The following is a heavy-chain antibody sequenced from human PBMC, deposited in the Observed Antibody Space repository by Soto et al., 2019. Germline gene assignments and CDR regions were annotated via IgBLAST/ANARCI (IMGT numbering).Heavy chain of an antibody. D-gene: IGHD1-1*01. CDR3: ARDGTWYSYFYYYYMDV. Sequence: EVQLVESGGGLVQPGGSLRLSCAASGFTFSSYWMTWVRQSPGKGLVWVANIKQDGSEKNYVDSVKGRFTISRDNAKNSLYLEMDSLRAEDCAVYYCARDGTWYSYFYYYYMDVWGKGTPVTVSS. V-gene: IGHV3-7*01. J-gene: IGHJ6*03. CDR2: IKQDGSEK. CDR1: GFTFSSYW.